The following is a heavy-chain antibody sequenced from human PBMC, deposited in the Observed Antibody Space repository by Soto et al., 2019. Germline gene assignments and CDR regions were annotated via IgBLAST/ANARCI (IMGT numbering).Heavy chain of an antibody. CDR3: ARDFEGGFGSDYYGMDV. CDR1: GFTFSSYA. Sequence: GGSLRLSCAASGFTFSSYAMHWVRQAPGKGLEWVAVISYDGSNKYYADSVKGRFNISRDNSKNTLYLQMNSLRAEDTAVYYCARDFEGGFGSDYYGMDVWGQGTTVTVSS. CDR2: ISYDGSNK. D-gene: IGHD3-16*01. J-gene: IGHJ6*02. V-gene: IGHV3-30-3*01.